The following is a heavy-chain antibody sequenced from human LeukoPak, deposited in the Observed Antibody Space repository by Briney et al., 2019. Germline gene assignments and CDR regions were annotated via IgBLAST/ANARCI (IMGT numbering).Heavy chain of an antibody. Sequence: SETLSLTCTVSGYSISSGYYWGWIRQPPGKGLEWIGSIYHSGRTFYNPSLKRRVTISVDTSKNQFSLKLSSVTAADTAVYYCARDLWFGAGRTFDIWGQGTMVTVSS. CDR2: IYHSGRT. CDR1: GYSISSGYY. V-gene: IGHV4-38-2*02. CDR3: ARDLWFGAGRTFDI. J-gene: IGHJ3*02. D-gene: IGHD3-10*01.